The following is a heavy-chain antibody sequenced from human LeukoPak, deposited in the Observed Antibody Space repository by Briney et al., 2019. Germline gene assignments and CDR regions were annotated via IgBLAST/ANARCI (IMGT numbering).Heavy chain of an antibody. J-gene: IGHJ4*02. D-gene: IGHD4/OR15-4a*01. CDR1: GGSIRSYY. Sequence: SETLSLTRSVSGGSIRSYYWSWIRQPPGKGLEWIGYIHYSGSANYNPSIKGRVTISVDPSKNLLSLKLTSVTAADTGVYYCARLTMPTGPGDYWGQGTLVTVSS. CDR3: ARLTMPTGPGDY. CDR2: IHYSGSA. V-gene: IGHV4-59*08.